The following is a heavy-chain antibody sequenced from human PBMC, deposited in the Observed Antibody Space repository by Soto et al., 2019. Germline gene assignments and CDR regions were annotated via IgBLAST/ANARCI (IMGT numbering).Heavy chain of an antibody. CDR3: ARDSSITGTTWGDNWLDP. CDR1: GDSVSSNSAA. J-gene: IGHJ5*02. CDR2: TYYRSKWYN. V-gene: IGHV6-1*01. D-gene: IGHD1-20*01. Sequence: SQTLSLTCAISGDSVSSNSAAWNWIRQSPSRGLEWLGRTYYRSKWYNDYAVSVKSRITINPDTSKNQFSLQLNSVTPEDTAVYYCARDSSITGTTWGDNWLDPWGQGTLVTVSS.